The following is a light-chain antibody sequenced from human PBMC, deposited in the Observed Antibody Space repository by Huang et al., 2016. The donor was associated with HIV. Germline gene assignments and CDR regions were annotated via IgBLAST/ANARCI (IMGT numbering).Light chain of an antibody. CDR2: KAS. J-gene: IGKJ1*01. V-gene: IGKV1-5*03. CDR1: QRISTW. Sequence: DIQVTQSPSTLSAFVGDRVNITCRTSQRISTWLAWYQQRPGKAPNLLISKASNVETWVPSRFSGNGSGTEFTLTISGLQPDDLATYYCQHQWTFGQGTKVEIK. CDR3: QHQWT.